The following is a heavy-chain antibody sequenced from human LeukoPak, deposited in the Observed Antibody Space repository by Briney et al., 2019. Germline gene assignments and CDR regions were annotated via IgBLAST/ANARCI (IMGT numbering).Heavy chain of an antibody. J-gene: IGHJ6*03. CDR3: ASGSNREYYDILTGYYLDYYYMDV. CDR2: INHSGST. V-gene: IGHV4-34*01. Sequence: PSETLSLTCAVYGGSFSGYYWSWIRQPPGKGLEWIGEINHSGSTNYNPSLKSRVTISVDTSKNQFSLKLSSVTAADTAVYYCASGSNREYYDILTGYYLDYYYMDVWGKGTTVTVSS. CDR1: GGSFSGYY. D-gene: IGHD3-9*01.